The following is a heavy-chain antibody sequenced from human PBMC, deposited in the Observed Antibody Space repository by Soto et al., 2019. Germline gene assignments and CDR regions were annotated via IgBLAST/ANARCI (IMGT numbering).Heavy chain of an antibody. CDR2: IYYSGAT. D-gene: IGHD3-16*01. J-gene: IGHJ4*02. V-gene: IGHV4-39*01. CDR1: GGSISSNSYY. CDR3: ARNAAYDSVGGNSDGNDY. Sequence: SETLSLTCTVSGGSISSNSYYWDWIRQPPGKGLEWIGSIYYSGATYYNPSLQSRVTISVDTSKNQFSLHLSSVTAADTAVYYCARNAAYDSVGGNSDGNDYWGQGTLVTVSS.